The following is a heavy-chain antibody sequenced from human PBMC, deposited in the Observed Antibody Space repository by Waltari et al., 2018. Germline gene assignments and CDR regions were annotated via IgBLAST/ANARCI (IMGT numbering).Heavy chain of an antibody. CDR2: IYNSGGT. J-gene: IGHJ6*02. CDR3: ARGPDSRGANRNGMDV. V-gene: IGHV3-66*01. Sequence: MSWVRQAPGKGLEWVALIYNSGGTYYADSVKGRFTISRDNSRNTLDLQMNSLRAEDTAVYYCARGPDSRGANRNGMDVWGQGATVTVSS. D-gene: IGHD2-15*01.